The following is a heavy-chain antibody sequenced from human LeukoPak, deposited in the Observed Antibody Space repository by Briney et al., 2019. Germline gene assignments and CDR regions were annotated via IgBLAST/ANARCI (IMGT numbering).Heavy chain of an antibody. CDR3: AKDLIPGSPDYFDY. Sequence: GGSLRLSCAASGFNFNAYEIHWVRQTPGRGLEWVAVQSFNGDIRIYADSVKGRFTISRDNSINTLYLQMNSLRAEDTAIYYCAKDLIPGSPDYFDYWGQGTLVAVSS. CDR2: QSFNGDIR. CDR1: GFNFNAYE. D-gene: IGHD1-26*01. V-gene: IGHV3-30-3*01. J-gene: IGHJ4*02.